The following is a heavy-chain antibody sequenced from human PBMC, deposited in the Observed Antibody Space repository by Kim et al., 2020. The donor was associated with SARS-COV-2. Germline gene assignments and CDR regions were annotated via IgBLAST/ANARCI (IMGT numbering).Heavy chain of an antibody. J-gene: IGHJ3*02. CDR1: GFTFGDYG. D-gene: IGHD3-10*01. CDR3: TIENWFSGAFDI. Sequence: GGSLRLSCTASGFTFGDYGMSWFRQAPGKGLEWVGFIRSKIYGGTTEYAASVKGRFTISRDDSKSSSYLQMNSLKTEDTAVYYCTIENWFSGAFDIWGQGTMVTVSS. CDR2: IRSKIYGGTT. V-gene: IGHV3-49*03.